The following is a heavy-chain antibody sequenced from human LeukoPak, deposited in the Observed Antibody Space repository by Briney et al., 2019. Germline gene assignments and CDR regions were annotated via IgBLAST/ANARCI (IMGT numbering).Heavy chain of an antibody. V-gene: IGHV3-7*01. CDR1: GFTFSSYW. D-gene: IGHD2-2*02. Sequence: GGSLRLSCAASGFTFSSYWMSWVRQAPGKGLEWVANIKQDGSEKYYVDSVKGRFTISRDNAKNSLYLQMNSLRAEDTAVYYCARDPPGYCSSTSCYTRYRYYYYGMDVWGQGTTVTVSS. J-gene: IGHJ6*02. CDR2: IKQDGSEK. CDR3: ARDPPGYCSSTSCYTRYRYYYYGMDV.